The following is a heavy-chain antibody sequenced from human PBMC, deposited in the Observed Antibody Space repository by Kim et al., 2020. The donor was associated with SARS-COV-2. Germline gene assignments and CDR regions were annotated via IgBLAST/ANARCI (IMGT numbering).Heavy chain of an antibody. Sequence: GGSLRLSCAASGFTFSSYSMNWVRQAPGKGLEWVSSISSSSSYIYYADSVKGRFTISRDNAKNSLYLQMNSLRAEDTAVYYCARDRWGALPFDYWGQGTLVTVSS. D-gene: IGHD1-26*01. CDR3: ARDRWGALPFDY. V-gene: IGHV3-21*01. CDR1: GFTFSSYS. J-gene: IGHJ4*02. CDR2: ISSSSSYI.